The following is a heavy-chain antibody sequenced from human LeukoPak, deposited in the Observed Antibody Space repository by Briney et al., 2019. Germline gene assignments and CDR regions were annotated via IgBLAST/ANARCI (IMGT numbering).Heavy chain of an antibody. CDR3: ARDQRMGYIVVVPDDAFDI. Sequence: GGSLRLSCAASGFTFSDYYMSWIRQAPGKGLEWVSYISSSGSTIYYADSVKGRFTISRDNAKNSLYLQMNSLRAEDTAVYYCARDQRMGYIVVVPDDAFDIWGQGTMVTVSS. V-gene: IGHV3-11*01. CDR2: ISSSGSTI. J-gene: IGHJ3*02. CDR1: GFTFSDYY. D-gene: IGHD2-21*02.